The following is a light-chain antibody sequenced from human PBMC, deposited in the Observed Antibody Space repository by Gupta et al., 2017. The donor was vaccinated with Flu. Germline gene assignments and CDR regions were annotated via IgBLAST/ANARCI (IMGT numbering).Light chain of an antibody. V-gene: IGLV2-23*03. CDR1: SSDVGSYKF. CDR2: EGT. CDR3: CSQAGSSTFEV. J-gene: IGLJ1*01. Sequence: ITISCTGTSSDVGSYKFVSWYQQHAGKAPKLMIYEGTKRPSGVSNRFSGSKSGNTASLTISGLQAEDEANYYCCSQAGSSTFEVFGTGTKVTVL.